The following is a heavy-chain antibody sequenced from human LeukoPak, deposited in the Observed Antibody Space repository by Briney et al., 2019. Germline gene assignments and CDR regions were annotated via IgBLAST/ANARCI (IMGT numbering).Heavy chain of an antibody. V-gene: IGHV3-23*01. CDR2: ISASGGRT. D-gene: IGHD2-21*01. J-gene: IGHJ3*02. CDR1: GFIFSNYA. CDR3: AKDPNGDWVGGFDM. Sequence: GGSLGLSCEGSGFIFSNYAMSWGGEVPGQRPEWVSGISASGGRTHYADSVKGRFIISRDSSKNTVFLQMNSLRVDDTALYYCAKDPNGDWVGGFDMLGQGTMVTVSS.